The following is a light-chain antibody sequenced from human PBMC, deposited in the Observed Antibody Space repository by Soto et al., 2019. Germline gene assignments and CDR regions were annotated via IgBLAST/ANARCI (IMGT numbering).Light chain of an antibody. CDR3: ISFTSSNYWV. CDR2: EVS. J-gene: IGLJ3*02. CDR1: RRDVGTYNY. V-gene: IGLV2-14*01. Sequence: QSALTQPASVSGSPGQSITISCTGTRRDVGTYNYVSWYQQQPGKAPKLMIYEVSNRPSGVSDRFSGSKSGNTASLTISGLQAEDEADYYCISFTSSNYWVFGGGTKLTVL.